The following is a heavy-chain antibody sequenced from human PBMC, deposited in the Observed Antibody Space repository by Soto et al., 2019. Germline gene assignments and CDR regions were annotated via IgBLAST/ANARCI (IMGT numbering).Heavy chain of an antibody. CDR3: ARDVAATGAARWLDP. Sequence: QVQLVESGGGVVQSGRSLRLSCAASGFPFGSHGMHWVRQAPGKGLEWVAFIWYDGSHKDYAASVRGLFTISKDDSKNTLYLEMDNLRGEDTAIYDCARDVAATGAARWLDPWGQGTLVSVSS. V-gene: IGHV3-33*01. D-gene: IGHD6-13*01. CDR2: IWYDGSHK. CDR1: GFPFGSHG. J-gene: IGHJ5*02.